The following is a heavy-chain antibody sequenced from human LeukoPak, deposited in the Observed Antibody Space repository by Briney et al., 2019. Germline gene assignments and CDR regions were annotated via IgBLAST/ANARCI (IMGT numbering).Heavy chain of an antibody. CDR2: ISSSSTYI. D-gene: IGHD3-10*01. J-gene: IGHJ4*02. CDR1: GFTFSSYS. Sequence: GGSLRLSCAASGFTFSSYSMNWVRQAPGKGLEWVSSISSSSTYIYYADSVKGRFTISRDNSKNTLYLQMNSLRAEDTAVYYCARGRGVRGVPDYWGQGTLVTVSS. CDR3: ARGRGVRGVPDY. V-gene: IGHV3-21*04.